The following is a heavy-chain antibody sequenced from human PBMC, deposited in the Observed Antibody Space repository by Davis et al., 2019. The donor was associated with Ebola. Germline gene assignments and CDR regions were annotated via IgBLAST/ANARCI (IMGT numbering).Heavy chain of an antibody. J-gene: IGHJ4*02. D-gene: IGHD2-15*01. Sequence: ASVKVSCKASVYTFTGYYIHWLRQAPGQGLEWMGWINHNSGDTKYSQKFQGWVTMTRDTPIITAYMELNRLTSDDTAVYSWAGDRVCSGATCYAYFDFWGQGTLVTVSS. CDR1: VYTFTGYY. V-gene: IGHV1-2*04. CDR3: AGDRVCSGATCYAYFDF. CDR2: INHNSGDT.